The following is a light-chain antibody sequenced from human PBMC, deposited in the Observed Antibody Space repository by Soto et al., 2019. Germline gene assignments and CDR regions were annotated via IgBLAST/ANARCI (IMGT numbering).Light chain of an antibody. CDR2: EVT. J-gene: IGLJ1*01. CDR1: SSDVGGSDH. CDR3: SSYTATMAYV. V-gene: IGLV2-14*01. Sequence: QSALTQPASVSRSPGQSIAISCTGSSSDVGGSDHVSWYQHHPGTAPKLLIYEVTNRPSGVSNRFSGSKSGNTASLTISGLQAEDEADYYCSSYTATMAYVFGTGTKVTVL.